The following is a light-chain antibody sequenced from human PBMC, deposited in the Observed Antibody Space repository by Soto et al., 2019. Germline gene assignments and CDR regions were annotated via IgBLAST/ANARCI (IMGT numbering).Light chain of an antibody. CDR1: QSVSSSY. CDR3: QQSYSSLYS. Sequence: DIVLTQSPGTLSLSPGERATLSCRASQSVSSSYSAWYQNKPGQAPRLLIYAASISPGGIPDRVSGRGSGTYFTRTISSLEPDEFAVYYCQQSYSSLYSCGSGTKLE. CDR2: AAS. V-gene: IGKV3-20*01. J-gene: IGKJ2*03.